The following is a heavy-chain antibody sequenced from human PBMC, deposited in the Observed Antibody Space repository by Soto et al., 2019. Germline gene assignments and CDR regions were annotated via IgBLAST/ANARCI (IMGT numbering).Heavy chain of an antibody. J-gene: IGHJ6*02. CDR1: GFTFSSYA. CDR2: ISGSGGST. V-gene: IGHV3-23*01. CDR3: AKALDYYDSSGYYYWDYYYGMDV. D-gene: IGHD3-22*01. Sequence: GGSLRLSCAASGFTFSSYAMSWVRQAPGKGLEWVSAISGSGGSTYYADSVKGRFTISRDNSKNTLYPQMNSLRAEDTAVYYCAKALDYYDSSGYYYWDYYYGMDVWGQGTTVTVSS.